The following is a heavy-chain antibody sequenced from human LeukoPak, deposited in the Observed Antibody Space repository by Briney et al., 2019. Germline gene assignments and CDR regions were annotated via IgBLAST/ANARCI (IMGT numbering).Heavy chain of an antibody. V-gene: IGHV4-4*07. Sequence: SETLSLTRTVSGGSISSYYWSWIRQPAGKGLEWIGRIYTSGSTNYNPSLKSRVTMSVDTSKNQFSLKLSSVTAADTAVYYCARDYDFWSGYYSYWYFDLWGRGTLVTVSS. J-gene: IGHJ2*01. D-gene: IGHD3-3*01. CDR2: IYTSGST. CDR3: ARDYDFWSGYYSYWYFDL. CDR1: GGSISSYY.